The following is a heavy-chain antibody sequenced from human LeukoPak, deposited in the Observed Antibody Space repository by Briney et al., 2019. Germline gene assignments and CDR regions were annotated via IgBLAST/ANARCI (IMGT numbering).Heavy chain of an antibody. Sequence: GGSLRLSCAASGFTLSSYAMHWVRQAPGKGLEWVAVISYDGSNKYYADSVKGRFTISRDNSKNTLYLQMNSLRAEDTAVYYCAKDGGPAAGGRDYWGQGTLVTVSS. CDR1: GFTLSSYA. V-gene: IGHV3-30-3*01. CDR3: AKDGGPAAGGRDY. J-gene: IGHJ4*02. D-gene: IGHD6-13*01. CDR2: ISYDGSNK.